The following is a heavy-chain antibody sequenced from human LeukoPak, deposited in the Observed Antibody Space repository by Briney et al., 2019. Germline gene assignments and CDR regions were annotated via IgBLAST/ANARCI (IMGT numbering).Heavy chain of an antibody. CDR3: ARGGYSSSWYAPFDY. D-gene: IGHD6-13*01. CDR2: IYYSGST. V-gene: IGHV4-59*01. Sequence: PSETLSLTCTVSGGSISSYYWSWIRQPPGKELEWIGYIYYSGSTNYNPSLKSRVTISVDTSKNQFSLKLSSVTAADTAVYYCARGGYSSSWYAPFDYWGQGTLVTVSS. J-gene: IGHJ4*02. CDR1: GGSISSYY.